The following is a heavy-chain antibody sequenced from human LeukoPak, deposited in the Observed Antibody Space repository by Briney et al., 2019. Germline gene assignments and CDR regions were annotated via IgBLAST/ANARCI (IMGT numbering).Heavy chain of an antibody. Sequence: GGSLRLSCAASGFTFSGYSMNWVRQAPGKGLEWVSYIGGNSSSIYDADSVKGRFTISRDNAKKSLYLQMNNLRAEDTAVYYCARARGYSYGYSDYWGRGTLVTVSS. V-gene: IGHV3-48*01. CDR1: GFTFSGYS. CDR2: IGGNSSSI. J-gene: IGHJ4*02. D-gene: IGHD5-18*01. CDR3: ARARGYSYGYSDY.